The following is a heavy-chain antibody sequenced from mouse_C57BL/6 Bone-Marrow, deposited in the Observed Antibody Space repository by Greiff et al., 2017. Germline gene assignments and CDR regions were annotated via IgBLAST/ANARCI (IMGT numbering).Heavy chain of an antibody. Sequence: EVKLKQSGPVLLKPGASVKMSCKASGYTFTDYYMIWVKQSHGKSLEWIGVTNPYNGGTCYIQKFKGKATLSVDKSCSTAYMELNSLTSEDSADYYCCYSNYIDFWGPGTTLTGSS. CDR2: TNPYNGGT. J-gene: IGHJ2*01. D-gene: IGHD2-5*01. V-gene: IGHV1-19*01. CDR3: CYSNYIDF. CDR1: GYTFTDYY.